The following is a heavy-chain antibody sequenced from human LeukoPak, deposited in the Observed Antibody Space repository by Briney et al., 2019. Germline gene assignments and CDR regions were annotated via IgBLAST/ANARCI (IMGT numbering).Heavy chain of an antibody. CDR1: GFPFRVRW. J-gene: IGHJ4*02. CDR2: IKKDGFFS. V-gene: IGHV3-74*03. D-gene: IGHD4-4*01. Sequence: GGSLRLSCTASGFPFRVRWMHWVRQAPGKGLVWISLIKKDGFFSTYADSVKGRFTNSRDDAKNTLYLQMDSLRADDTAVYYCATDLDYTFDYWGRGTLVTVSS. CDR3: ATDLDYTFDY.